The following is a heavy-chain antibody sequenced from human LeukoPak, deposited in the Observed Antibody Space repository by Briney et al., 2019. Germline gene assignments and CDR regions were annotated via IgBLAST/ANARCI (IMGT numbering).Heavy chain of an antibody. CDR2: LNPDGGGT. CDR3: ARETGIAAAANYFDY. J-gene: IGHJ4*02. V-gene: IGHV1-46*01. D-gene: IGHD6-13*01. Sequence: ASVKVPCKASGYTFITYYIHWVRQAPGQGLEWMGILNPDGGGTTYAQWFQDRVTMTRDTSTNTVYMELSSLRSDDTAVYYCARETGIAAAANYFDYWGQGTLVTVSS. CDR1: GYTFITYY.